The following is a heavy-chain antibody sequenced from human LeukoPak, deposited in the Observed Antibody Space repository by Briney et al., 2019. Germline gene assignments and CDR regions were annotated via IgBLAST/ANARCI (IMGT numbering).Heavy chain of an antibody. Sequence: PRASVRLSCTASGFTFSSYAMHWVRQAPGQGLEWMAVIYHHRSSKYYAHSVKGRFTISRDNPNNTLYLQLNSLRAEDTAVYYCARIAVQNPFDYWGQGT. CDR1: GFTFSSYA. V-gene: IGHV3-30-3*01. D-gene: IGHD1-1*01. CDR2: IYHHRSSK. CDR3: ARIAVQNPFDY. J-gene: IGHJ4*02.